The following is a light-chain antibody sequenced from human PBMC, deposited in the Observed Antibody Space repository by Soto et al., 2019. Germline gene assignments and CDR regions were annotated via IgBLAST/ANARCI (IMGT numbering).Light chain of an antibody. CDR3: AAWDGSLNGWV. CDR2: SND. V-gene: IGLV1-44*01. J-gene: IGLJ2*01. Sequence: QSVLTQVPSASGTPGQRITISCSGSSSNIGSNTVSWYQQVPGTAPKLLIYSNDQRPSGVPDRFSGSKSGTSASLAIGGLQSEDEADYYCAAWDGSLNGWVFGGGTKLTVL. CDR1: SSNIGSNT.